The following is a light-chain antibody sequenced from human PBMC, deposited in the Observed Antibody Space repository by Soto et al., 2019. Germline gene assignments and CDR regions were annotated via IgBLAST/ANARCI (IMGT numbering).Light chain of an antibody. CDR1: SSDVGSYNL. V-gene: IGLV2-23*02. CDR2: EVS. CDR3: CSYAGSSTYA. J-gene: IGLJ1*01. Sequence: SVLSASCTVCVSLGLVVAIFCNGTSSDVGSYNLVSWYQQHPGKAPKLMIYEVSKRPSGVSNRFSGSKSGNTASLTISGLQAEDEADYYCCSYAGSSTYAFGTGTKVTVL.